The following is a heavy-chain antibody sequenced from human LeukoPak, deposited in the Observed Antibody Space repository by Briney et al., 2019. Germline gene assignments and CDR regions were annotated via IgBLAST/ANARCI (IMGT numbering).Heavy chain of an antibody. CDR2: INHSGST. J-gene: IGHJ6*03. V-gene: IGHV4-39*07. Sequence: SQTLSLTCTLSSRSISISNYYWSWLRQPPGKGLEWIGEINHSGSTNYNPSLKSRVTISVDTSKNQFSLKLSSVTAADTAVYYCARGTRGYSYGPYYYYMDVWGKGTTVTVSS. CDR1: SRSISISNYY. D-gene: IGHD5-18*01. CDR3: ARGTRGYSYGPYYYYMDV.